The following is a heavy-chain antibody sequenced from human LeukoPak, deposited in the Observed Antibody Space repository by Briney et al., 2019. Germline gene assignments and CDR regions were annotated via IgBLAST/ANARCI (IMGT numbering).Heavy chain of an antibody. CDR3: AKSSYYDGSGYYREYYFDQ. J-gene: IGHJ4*02. CDR1: GGSISSSN. D-gene: IGHD3-22*01. V-gene: IGHV3-23*01. Sequence: ETLSLTCAVSGGSISSSNWWSWVRQPPGKGLEWVSSISGSGGSTYYADSVKGRVTVSRDNSKSTLFLQMNSLRAEDTAVYYCAKSSYYDGSGYYREYYFDQWGQGTLVTVSS. CDR2: ISGSGGST.